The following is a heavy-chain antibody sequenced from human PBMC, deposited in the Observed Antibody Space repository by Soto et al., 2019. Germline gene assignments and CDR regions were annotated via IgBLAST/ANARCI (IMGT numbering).Heavy chain of an antibody. CDR3: ARGPGRPPLRNYGMGV. J-gene: IGHJ6*02. CDR1: GFIFNRYG. Sequence: PGGSLRLSCAASGFIFNRYGMNWVRQVPGKGLEWVADIWYDGSNKNYADSVKGRFTISRDNSKNTLSLQMNSLRAEDTAVYYCARGPGRPPLRNYGMGVWGQGTTVTVSS. V-gene: IGHV3-33*01. CDR2: IWYDGSNK.